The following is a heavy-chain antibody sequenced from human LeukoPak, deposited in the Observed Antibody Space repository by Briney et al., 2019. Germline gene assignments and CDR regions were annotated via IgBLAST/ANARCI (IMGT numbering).Heavy chain of an antibody. D-gene: IGHD3-22*01. CDR2: IYPGDSDT. J-gene: IGHJ5*02. CDR3: ARLVISGWFDP. V-gene: IGHV5-51*01. Sequence: GESLKISCKGSGYSFTSYWIGWVRQMPGKGLEWMGIIYPGDSDTRYSTYFQGQVTISADKSISTAYRQWSSLKASDTAMYYCARLVISGWFDPWGQGTLVTVSS. CDR1: GYSFTSYW.